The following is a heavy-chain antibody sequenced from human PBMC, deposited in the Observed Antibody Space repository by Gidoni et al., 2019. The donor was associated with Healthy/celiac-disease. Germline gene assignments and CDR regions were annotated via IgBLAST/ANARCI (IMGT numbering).Heavy chain of an antibody. CDR2: IIPIFGTA. D-gene: IGHD3-10*01. CDR1: GGTFSSYA. J-gene: IGHJ6*02. CDR3: ARDPDYYGSGSYYNYGMDV. Sequence: QVQLVQSGAEVKKPGSSVKVSYKASGGTFSSYAISWVRQAPGQGLEWMGGIIPIFGTANYAQKFQGRVTITADESTSTAYMELSSLRSEDTAVYYCARDPDYYGSGSYYNYGMDVWGQGTTVTVSS. V-gene: IGHV1-69*01.